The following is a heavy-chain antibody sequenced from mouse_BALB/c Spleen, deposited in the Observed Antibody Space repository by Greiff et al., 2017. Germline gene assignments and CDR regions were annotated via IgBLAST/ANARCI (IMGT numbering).Heavy chain of an antibody. Sequence: QVQLQQSGPGLVAPSQSLSITCTVSGFSLTSYGVHWVRQPPGKGLEWLGVIWAGGSTNYNSALMSRLSISKDNSKSQVFLKMNSLQTDDTAMYYCARDRGYGSSYGGYFDVWGAGTTVTVSS. V-gene: IGHV2-9*02. CDR3: ARDRGYGSSYGGYFDV. CDR2: IWAGGST. CDR1: GFSLTSYG. J-gene: IGHJ1*01. D-gene: IGHD1-1*01.